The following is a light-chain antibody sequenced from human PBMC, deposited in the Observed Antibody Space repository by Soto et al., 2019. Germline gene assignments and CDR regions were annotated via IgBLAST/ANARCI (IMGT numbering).Light chain of an antibody. V-gene: IGLV2-14*01. CDR1: SSDVGGYKF. Sequence: QSALTQPPSASGSPGQSVTISCTGTSSDVGGYKFVSWYQQHPGKAPKLIIYEVTNRPSGVSNRFSGSKSGNTASLTISGLQAEDEADYYCSSYTSSSTLLYVFGTGTKLTVL. J-gene: IGLJ1*01. CDR2: EVT. CDR3: SSYTSSSTLLYV.